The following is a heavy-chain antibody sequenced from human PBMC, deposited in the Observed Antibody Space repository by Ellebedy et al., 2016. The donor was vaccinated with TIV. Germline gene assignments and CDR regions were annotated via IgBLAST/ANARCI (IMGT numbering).Heavy chain of an antibody. D-gene: IGHD2-15*01. CDR2: VWYDESKK. CDR3: AKERTSLHSEEAVLDS. CDR1: GFTFSTHV. Sequence: GESLKISCAASGFTFSTHVIHWVRQAPGKGLEWVAVVWYDESKKSYVDSVKGRFSISRDNSKNTVYLQMDSLRAEDTAVYYCAKERTSLHSEEAVLDSWGQGTLVTVSS. J-gene: IGHJ4*02. V-gene: IGHV3-33*03.